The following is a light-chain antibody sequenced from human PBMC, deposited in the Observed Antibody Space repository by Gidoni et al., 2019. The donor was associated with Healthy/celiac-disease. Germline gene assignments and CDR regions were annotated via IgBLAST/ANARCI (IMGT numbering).Light chain of an antibody. CDR2: AAS. CDR3: QQSYSTPQIT. J-gene: IGKJ5*01. Sequence: EIQMTKSPASLSASVGDRVTITRRASQSISSYLNWYQQKPGKAPKLLIYAASSLQSGVPARFSGSGSGTDFTLTISRLQPEDFATYYCQQSYSTPQITYGQGTRLEIK. V-gene: IGKV1-39*01. CDR1: QSISSY.